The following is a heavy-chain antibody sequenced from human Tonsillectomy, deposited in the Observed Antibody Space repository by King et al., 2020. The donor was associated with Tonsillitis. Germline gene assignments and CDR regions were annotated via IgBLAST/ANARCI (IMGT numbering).Heavy chain of an antibody. V-gene: IGHV3-23*04. Sequence: VQLVESGGYLVQPGGSLRLSCAACGFTFTTYAMAWVRQAPGKGLEWVSVISGSGGSTYYADSVKGRFTISRDNSKNTLYLQMNSLRAEDTAVYYCAKLEGATSLFFQPFDYWGQGTLVTV. J-gene: IGHJ4*02. CDR2: ISGSGGST. CDR3: AKLEGATSLFFQPFDY. D-gene: IGHD1-26*01. CDR1: GFTFTTYA.